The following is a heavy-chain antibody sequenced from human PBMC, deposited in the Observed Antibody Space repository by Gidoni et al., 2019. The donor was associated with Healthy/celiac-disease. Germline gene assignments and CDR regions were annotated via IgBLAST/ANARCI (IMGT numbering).Heavy chain of an antibody. CDR1: GFTFSSYS. D-gene: IGHD6-13*01. V-gene: IGHV3-21*01. Sequence: EVQLVESGGGLVKPGGSLRLSCAASGFTFSSYSMNWVRQAPGKGLEWVSSISSSSSYIYYADSVKGRFTISRDNAENSLYLQMNSLRAEDTAVYYCARGTTAALRSAYFQHWGQGTLVTVSS. J-gene: IGHJ1*01. CDR3: ARGTTAALRSAYFQH. CDR2: ISSSSSYI.